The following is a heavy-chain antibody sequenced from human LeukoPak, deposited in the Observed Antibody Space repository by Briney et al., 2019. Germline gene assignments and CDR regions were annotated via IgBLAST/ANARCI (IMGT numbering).Heavy chain of an antibody. J-gene: IGHJ4*02. V-gene: IGHV4-34*01. CDR1: DGSISGYY. D-gene: IGHD5-18*01. CDR2: INHSGST. Sequence: SETLSLTCTVSDGSISGYYWSWIRQPPGKGLEWIGEINHSGSTNYNPSLKSRVTISVDTSKNQFSLKLSSVTAADTAVYYCARGRYSYGLGRYFDYWGQGTLVTVSS. CDR3: ARGRYSYGLGRYFDY.